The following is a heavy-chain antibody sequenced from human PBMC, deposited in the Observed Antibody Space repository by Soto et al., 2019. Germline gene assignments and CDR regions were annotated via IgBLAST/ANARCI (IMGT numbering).Heavy chain of an antibody. D-gene: IGHD3-22*01. J-gene: IGHJ3*02. CDR2: INPKSGGT. Sequence: GASVKVSCKASGYIFSDYYMHWVRQAPGQGFEWMGWINPKSGGTKYAQNFQGRVTMTRDTSISTAYIELSRLSSDDTAVYYCARKSYHSSGGPPGAFDIWGQGTMVTVSS. CDR1: GYIFSDYY. CDR3: ARKSYHSSGGPPGAFDI. V-gene: IGHV1-2*02.